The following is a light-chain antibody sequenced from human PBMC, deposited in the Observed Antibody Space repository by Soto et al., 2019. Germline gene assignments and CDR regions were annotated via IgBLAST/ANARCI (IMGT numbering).Light chain of an antibody. J-gene: IGKJ5*01. V-gene: IGKV3-15*01. Sequence: EIVLTQSPVTLSLSPGERATLSCRASQSVSSSYLAWYQQKPGQAPRLLIYGASSRATGIPARFSGSGSGTEFTLSIGSLQSEDFAVYYCKQYKEWPPFTFGQGTRLEIK. CDR2: GAS. CDR1: QSVSSSY. CDR3: KQYKEWPPFT.